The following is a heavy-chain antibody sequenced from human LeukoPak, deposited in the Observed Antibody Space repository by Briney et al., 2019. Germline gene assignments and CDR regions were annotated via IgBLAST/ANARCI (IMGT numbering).Heavy chain of an antibody. V-gene: IGHV4-34*01. Sequence: SETLSLTCAVYGGSFSGYYWSWIRQPPGKGLEWIGEINHSGSTNYNPSLKSRVTISVDTSQNQFSLKLSSVTAADTAVYYCARGPDYYDSSGYPHYFDYWGQGTLVTVSS. D-gene: IGHD3-22*01. CDR2: INHSGST. CDR1: GGSFSGYY. CDR3: ARGPDYYDSSGYPHYFDY. J-gene: IGHJ4*02.